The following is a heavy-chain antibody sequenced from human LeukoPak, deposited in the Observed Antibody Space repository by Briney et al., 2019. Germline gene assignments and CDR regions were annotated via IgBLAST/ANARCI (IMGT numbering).Heavy chain of an antibody. CDR1: GFTFSSYA. CDR3: AKMVHTEQWLVPFDY. J-gene: IGHJ4*02. D-gene: IGHD6-19*01. V-gene: IGHV3-23*01. CDR2: ISGSGGST. Sequence: TGGSLRLSCAASGFTFSSYAMSGVRQAPGKGLEWVSAISGSGGSTYYADSVKGRFTISRDNSKNTLYLQMNSLRAEDTAVYYCAKMVHTEQWLVPFDYWGQGTLVTVSS.